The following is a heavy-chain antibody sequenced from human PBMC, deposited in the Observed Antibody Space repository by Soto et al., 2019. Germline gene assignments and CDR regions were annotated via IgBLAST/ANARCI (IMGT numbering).Heavy chain of an antibody. CDR2: IIPIFGTA. J-gene: IGHJ6*02. D-gene: IGHD3-10*01. CDR1: GGTFSSYA. V-gene: IGHV1-69*01. Sequence: QVQLVQSGAEVKKPGSSVKVSCKASGGTFSSYAISWVRQAPGQGLEWMGGIIPIFGTANYAQKFQGRVTITADECTSTAYMELSSLSSEDTAVYYCARERVSNYGEGRDYYYGMDVWGQETTVTVSS. CDR3: ARERVSNYGEGRDYYYGMDV.